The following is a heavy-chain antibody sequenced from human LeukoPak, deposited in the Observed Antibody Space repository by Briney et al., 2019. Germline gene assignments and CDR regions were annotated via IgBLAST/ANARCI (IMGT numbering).Heavy chain of an antibody. J-gene: IGHJ6*03. Sequence: PGGSLRLSCAASGFTFSSYAMHWVRQAPGKGLEWVAVISYDGSNKYYADSVKGRFTISRDNSKNTLYLQMNSLRAEDTAVYYCAKDPAAAGIRYYYYYYMDVWGKGTTVTISS. V-gene: IGHV3-30*04. CDR1: GFTFSSYA. CDR2: ISYDGSNK. CDR3: AKDPAAAGIRYYYYYYMDV. D-gene: IGHD6-13*01.